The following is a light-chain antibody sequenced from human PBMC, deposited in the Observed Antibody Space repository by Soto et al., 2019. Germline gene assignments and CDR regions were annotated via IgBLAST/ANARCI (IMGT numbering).Light chain of an antibody. J-gene: IGKJ1*01. Sequence: DIQMTQSPSAVSASVGDIVTITCQASQDISNYLNWYQQKPGKAPKLLIYDASNLETGVPSRFSGSGSGTDFTLTISRLEPEDFAVYYCQQYASSQTFGQGTKVDIK. V-gene: IGKV1-33*01. CDR3: QQYASSQT. CDR2: DAS. CDR1: QDISNY.